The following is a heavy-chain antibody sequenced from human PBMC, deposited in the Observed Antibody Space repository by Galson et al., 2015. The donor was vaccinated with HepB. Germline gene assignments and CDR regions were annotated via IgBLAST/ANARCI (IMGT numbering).Heavy chain of an antibody. CDR1: GFTFSSYW. CDR3: ARDGGGDRLFGY. Sequence: SLRLSCAASGFTFSSYWMHWVRQAPGKGLVWVSRINSDGSSTSYADSVKGRFTISRDNAKNTLYLQMNSLRAEDTAVYYCARDGGGDRLFGYWGQGTLVTVSS. D-gene: IGHD3-16*01. V-gene: IGHV3-74*01. J-gene: IGHJ4*02. CDR2: INSDGSST.